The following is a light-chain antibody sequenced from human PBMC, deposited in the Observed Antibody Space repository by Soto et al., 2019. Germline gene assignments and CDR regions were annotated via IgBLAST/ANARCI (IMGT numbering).Light chain of an antibody. CDR2: GTS. V-gene: IGKV3-20*01. CDR1: QSVGSNY. Sequence: EVVLTQSPGTLSLSRGERATLSCRASQSVGSNYLAWYQQKPGQAPRLLIYGTSNRATGIPDRFTGSGSGTEFTLTIIRLEREDFAVYYCQQYGTSPKTFGQGTKVDIK. J-gene: IGKJ1*01. CDR3: QQYGTSPKT.